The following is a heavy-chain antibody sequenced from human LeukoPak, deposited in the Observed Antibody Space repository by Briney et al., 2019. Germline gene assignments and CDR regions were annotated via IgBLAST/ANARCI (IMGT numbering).Heavy chain of an antibody. D-gene: IGHD2-2*01. J-gene: IGHJ5*02. V-gene: IGHV3-21*01. CDR3: ARADCSGSTCYLRRSWFDP. CDR2: ISTSSRYI. Sequence: GGSLRLSCAASGCTFSSFDMNWVRQAPGKGLEWVSSISTSSRYIYYRDSVKGRFTISRDDAKNSLYLQMSSLRVEDTAVYYCARADCSGSTCYLRRSWFDPWGQGTLVTVSS. CDR1: GCTFSSFD.